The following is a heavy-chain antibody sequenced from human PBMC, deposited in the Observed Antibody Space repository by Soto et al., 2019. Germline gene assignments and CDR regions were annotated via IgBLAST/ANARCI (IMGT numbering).Heavy chain of an antibody. J-gene: IGHJ4*02. D-gene: IGHD2-15*01. CDR1: GFTFSSYW. CDR2: VNSDGSST. CDR3: ARVGCSGGSCYFDY. V-gene: IGHV3-74*01. Sequence: EVQLVESGGGLVQPGGSLRLSYAASGFTFSSYWMHWVRQAPGKGLLWVSRVNSDGSSTTYAGSVKGRFTISRDNAKNTLYLQMNSLRVEDTAVYYCARVGCSGGSCYFDYWGQGTLVTVSS.